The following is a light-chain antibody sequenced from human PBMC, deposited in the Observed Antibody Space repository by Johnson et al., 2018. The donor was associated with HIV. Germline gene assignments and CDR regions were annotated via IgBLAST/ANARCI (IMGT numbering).Light chain of an antibody. CDR2: DNN. CDR3: GTWDSSLSAGV. V-gene: IGLV1-51*01. CDR1: SSNIGNNY. J-gene: IGLJ1*01. Sequence: QSVLTQPPSVSAAPGQKVTISCSGSSSNIGNNYVSWYQQLPGTAPKLLIYDNNKRPSGIPDRFSGSKSGTSATLAITGLQTGDEAYYYCGTWDSSLSAGVFGTGTKVTVL.